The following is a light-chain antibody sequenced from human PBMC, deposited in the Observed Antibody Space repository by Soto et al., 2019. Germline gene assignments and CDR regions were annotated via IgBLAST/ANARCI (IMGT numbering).Light chain of an antibody. V-gene: IGLV1-40*01. CDR1: SSNIGAGYD. Sequence: QSVLTQPPSVSGAPGQRVTISCTGSSSNIGAGYDVRWYQRVPGTAPKLLIFGNNNRPSGVPDRFSGSKSGTSASLAITGLQAEDETDYYCQSFDSRLSGYVFGAGTKVTVL. CDR2: GNN. CDR3: QSFDSRLSGYV. J-gene: IGLJ1*01.